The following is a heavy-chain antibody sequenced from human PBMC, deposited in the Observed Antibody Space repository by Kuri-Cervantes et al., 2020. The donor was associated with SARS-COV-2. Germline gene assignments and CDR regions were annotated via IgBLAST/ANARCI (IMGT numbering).Heavy chain of an antibody. V-gene: IGHV3-64*04. CDR2: ISSNGGST. Sequence: GESLKISCAASGFSFSSYVMHWIRQAPGKGLEYVSAISSNGGSTNYADSVKGRFTISRDSAKNSLYLQMNSLRGEDTAVYYCARVAGQGPVYYYYMDVWGKGTTVTVSS. CDR3: ARVAGQGPVYYYYMDV. J-gene: IGHJ6*03. CDR1: GFSFSSYV.